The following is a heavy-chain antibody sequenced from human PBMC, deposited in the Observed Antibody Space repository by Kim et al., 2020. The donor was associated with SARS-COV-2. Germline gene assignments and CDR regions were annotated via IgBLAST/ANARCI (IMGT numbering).Heavy chain of an antibody. CDR2: INAGNGNT. J-gene: IGHJ4*02. V-gene: IGHV1-3*01. D-gene: IGHD6-19*01. CDR1: GYTFTSYA. CDR3: ARDADSSGWRLFDY. Sequence: ASVKVSCKASGYTFTSYAMHWVRQAPGQRLEWMGWINAGNGNTKYSQKFQGRVTITRDTSASTAYMELSSLRSEDTAVYYCARDADSSGWRLFDYWGQGTLVTVSS.